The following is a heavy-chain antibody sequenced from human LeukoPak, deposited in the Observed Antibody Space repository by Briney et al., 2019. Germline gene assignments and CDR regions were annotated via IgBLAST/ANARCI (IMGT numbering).Heavy chain of an antibody. Sequence: GGSLRLSCAASGFTFSTYSMNWIRQTPGKGLEWVSSISSTGTYIYYADSVKGRFTISRDNARHSLYLQMSSLRVEDTAIYYCARGQTGFILWGQGTLVTVSS. CDR2: ISSTGTYI. J-gene: IGHJ4*02. CDR3: ARGQTGFIL. V-gene: IGHV3-21*01. CDR1: GFTFSTYS.